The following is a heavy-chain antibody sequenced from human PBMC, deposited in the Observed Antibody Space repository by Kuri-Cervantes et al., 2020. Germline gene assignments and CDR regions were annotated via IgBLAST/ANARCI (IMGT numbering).Heavy chain of an antibody. CDR3: AKDQGTGDVLPSD. CDR2: INWNGYST. V-gene: IGHV3-20*04. J-gene: IGHJ4*02. Sequence: GESLKISCAASGFTFDDYGMNWVRQAPGKGLEWVSGINWNGYSTGYADSVKGRFTISRDNSKNTLYLQINSLRAGDTAVYYCAKDQGTGDVLPSDWGQGTLVTVSS. D-gene: IGHD7-27*01. CDR1: GFTFDDYG.